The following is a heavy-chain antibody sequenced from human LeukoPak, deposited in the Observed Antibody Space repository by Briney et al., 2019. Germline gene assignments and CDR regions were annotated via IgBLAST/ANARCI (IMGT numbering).Heavy chain of an antibody. CDR2: IYYSGST. D-gene: IGHD6-19*01. CDR1: GGSISSSIYY. Sequence: SETLSLTCNVSGGSISSSIYYWGWIRQPPGKGLEWIGSIYYSGSTYYNPSLRSRVTISGDTSKNQFSLNLSSVTATDTAVYFCARRGSGWQLDCWGQGTLVTVSS. V-gene: IGHV4-39*01. J-gene: IGHJ4*02. CDR3: ARRGSGWQLDC.